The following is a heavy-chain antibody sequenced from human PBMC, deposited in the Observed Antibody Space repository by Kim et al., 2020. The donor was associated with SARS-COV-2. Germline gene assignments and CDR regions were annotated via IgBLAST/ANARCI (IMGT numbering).Heavy chain of an antibody. V-gene: IGHV3-15*01. Sequence: GGSLRLSCAASGFTFSNAWMSWVRQAPGKGLEWVGRIKSKTDGGTTDYAAPVKGRFTISRDDSKNTLYLQMNSLKTEDTAVYYCTNGGSGYYQSHPYYYYGMDVWGQGTTVTVSS. CDR2: IKSKTDGGTT. J-gene: IGHJ6*02. CDR1: GFTFSNAW. CDR3: TNGGSGYYQSHPYYYYGMDV. D-gene: IGHD3-3*01.